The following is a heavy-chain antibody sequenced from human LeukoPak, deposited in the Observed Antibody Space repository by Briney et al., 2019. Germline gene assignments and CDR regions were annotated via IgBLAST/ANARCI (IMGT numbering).Heavy chain of an antibody. CDR3: ARGGVWAGRRSEGNFDY. CDR2: IYTSGST. Sequence: SETLSLTCTVSDGSISSYYWSWIRQPPGKGLEWIGYIYTSGSTNYNPSLKSRVTISVDTSKNQFSLKLSSVTAADTAVYYCARGGVWAGRRSEGNFDYWGQGTLVTVSS. CDR1: DGSISSYY. D-gene: IGHD3-10*01. J-gene: IGHJ4*02. V-gene: IGHV4-4*09.